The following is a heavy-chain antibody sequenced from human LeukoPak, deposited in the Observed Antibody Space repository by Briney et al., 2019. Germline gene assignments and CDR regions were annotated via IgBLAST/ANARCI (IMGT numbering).Heavy chain of an antibody. CDR3: EREANYFDY. Sequence: GGSLRLSRAASGFTFRSYSMNWVRQAPGKGLEWVSSISISSSDIYYADSVKGRFTISRDNAKNSLYLQINSLRAEDTAVYYCEREANYFDYRGQGTLVTVSS. J-gene: IGHJ4*02. CDR1: GFTFRSYS. CDR2: ISISSSDI. V-gene: IGHV3-21*01.